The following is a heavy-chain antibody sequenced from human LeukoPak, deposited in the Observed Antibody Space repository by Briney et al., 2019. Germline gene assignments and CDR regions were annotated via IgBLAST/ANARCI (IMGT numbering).Heavy chain of an antibody. CDR2: IDGSAYST. D-gene: IGHD6-13*01. Sequence: GGSLRLSCAASGLIFSSYAMSWLRQAPGKGLEWVSTIDGSAYSTYYADSVKGRFTISRDNSKNTLYLQMNSLRADDTAVYYCAKVPTYQQLLATSYYYMDVWGKGTTVTVSS. CDR3: AKVPTYQQLLATSYYYMDV. J-gene: IGHJ6*03. CDR1: GLIFSSYA. V-gene: IGHV3-23*01.